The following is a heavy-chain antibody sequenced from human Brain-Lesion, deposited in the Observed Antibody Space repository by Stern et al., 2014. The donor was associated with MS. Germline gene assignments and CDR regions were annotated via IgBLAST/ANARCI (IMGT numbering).Heavy chain of an antibody. J-gene: IGHJ4*02. Sequence: QLVESGAEVKKTGSSVKVSCQASGNTFTNRYLHWVRQAPGHALEWMGWITPFTGNTNYAQNFQDRVTITMDRSMSTAYMDLSSLRSDDTAIYFCAEGGSYGFVYWGQGTLVTVSS. V-gene: IGHV1-45*02. CDR2: ITPFTGNT. D-gene: IGHD4-17*01. CDR1: GNTFTNRY. CDR3: AEGGSYGFVY.